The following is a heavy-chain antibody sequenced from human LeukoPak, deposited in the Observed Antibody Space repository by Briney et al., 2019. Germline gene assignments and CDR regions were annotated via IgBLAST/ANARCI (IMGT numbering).Heavy chain of an antibody. CDR2: ISTYNGNT. D-gene: IGHD3-3*01. CDR1: GYTFKTIG. CDR3: ATGFLQWLRILEH. Sequence: GASVKVSCKASGYTFKTIGITWVRQAPGQGLEWMGWISTYNGNTNYEQKFQGRVTVTADTSANTAYMEMRSLRSDDTAVYYCATGFLQWLRILEHWGQGTLVTVSS. V-gene: IGHV1-18*01. J-gene: IGHJ1*01.